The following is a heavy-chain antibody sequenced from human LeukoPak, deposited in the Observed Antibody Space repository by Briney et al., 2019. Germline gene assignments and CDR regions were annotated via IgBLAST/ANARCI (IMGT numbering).Heavy chain of an antibody. D-gene: IGHD6-19*01. Sequence: SETLSLTCTVSGGSISSGGYYWSWIRQHPGKGLEWIGYIYYSGSTYYNPSLKSRVTISVDTSKNQFSLKLSSVTAADTAVYYCARVGLDGDQAGYFDYWGQGTLVTVSS. CDR3: ARVGLDGDQAGYFDY. J-gene: IGHJ4*02. CDR1: GGSISSGGYY. CDR2: IYYSGST. V-gene: IGHV4-31*03.